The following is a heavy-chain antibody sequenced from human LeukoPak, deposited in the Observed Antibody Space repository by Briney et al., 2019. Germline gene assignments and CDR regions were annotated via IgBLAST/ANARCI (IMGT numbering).Heavy chain of an antibody. J-gene: IGHJ6*02. D-gene: IGHD1-26*01. Sequence: GASVKVSCKASGGTFSSYAISWVRQAPGQGLEWMGRIIPILGIANYAQKFQGRVTITADKSTSTAYMELSSLRSEDTAVYYCAREFNQLPYSGRPDYYYGMDVWGQGTTVTVSS. CDR1: GGTFSSYA. V-gene: IGHV1-69*04. CDR2: IIPILGIA. CDR3: AREFNQLPYSGRPDYYYGMDV.